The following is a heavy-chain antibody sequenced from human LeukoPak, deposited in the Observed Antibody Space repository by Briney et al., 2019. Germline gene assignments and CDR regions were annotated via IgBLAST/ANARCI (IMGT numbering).Heavy chain of an antibody. D-gene: IGHD5-18*01. CDR1: GFTFSDYY. CDR3: ARDLSPRGYSYGYLGY. V-gene: IGHV3-11*01. Sequence: GGSLRLSCAASGFTFSDYYMSWIRQAPGKGLEWVSYISSSGGTIYYADSVKGRFTISRDNAKNSLYLQMNSLRAEDTAVYYCARDLSPRGYSYGYLGYWGQGTLVNVSS. J-gene: IGHJ4*02. CDR2: ISSSGGTI.